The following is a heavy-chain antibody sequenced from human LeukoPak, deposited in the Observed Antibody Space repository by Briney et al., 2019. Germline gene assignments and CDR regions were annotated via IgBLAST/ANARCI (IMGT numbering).Heavy chain of an antibody. CDR2: ISHSGSS. CDR3: ARLAYYLDSSGYYLYYFDN. D-gene: IGHD3-22*01. J-gene: IGHJ4*02. CDR1: GGSFSGYY. V-gene: IGHV4-34*01. Sequence: SETLSLTCAVYGGSFSGYYWTWIRQPPGEGLEWIGEISHSGSSNSNPSLKSRVTMSADISKNQFSLKLSSVTAADTAVYFCARLAYYLDSSGYYLYYFDNWGQGTPVTVSS.